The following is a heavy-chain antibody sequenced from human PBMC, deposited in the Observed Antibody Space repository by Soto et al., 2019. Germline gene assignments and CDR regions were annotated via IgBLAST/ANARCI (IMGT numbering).Heavy chain of an antibody. V-gene: IGHV1-69*13. CDR2: IIPIFGTA. CDR1: GGTFSSYA. J-gene: IGHJ4*02. CDR3: ARSSGYNWNYGNFDY. Sequence: SVKVSCKASGGTFSSYAISWVRQTPGQGLEWMGGIIPIFGTANYAQKFQGRVTITADESTSTAYMELSSLRSEDTAVYYCARSSGYNWNYGNFDYWGQGTLVTVSS. D-gene: IGHD1-7*01.